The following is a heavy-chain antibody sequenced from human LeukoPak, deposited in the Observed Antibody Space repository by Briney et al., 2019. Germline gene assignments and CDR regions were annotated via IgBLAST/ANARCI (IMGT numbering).Heavy chain of an antibody. CDR2: ISYSGST. CDR1: GGSISSYY. V-gene: IGHV4-59*01. CDR3: ARYIWGSYPTFEDY. D-gene: IGHD3-16*02. J-gene: IGHJ4*02. Sequence: SETLSLTCTVSGGSISSYYWSWLRQPPGKGLEWVGYISYSGSTNYNPSLRSLVTISVDTSKNQLSLKLNSVTAADTAVYYCARYIWGSYPTFEDYWGQGSLVTVSS.